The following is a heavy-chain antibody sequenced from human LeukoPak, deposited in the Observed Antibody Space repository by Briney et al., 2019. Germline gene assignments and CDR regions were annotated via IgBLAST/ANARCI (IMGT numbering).Heavy chain of an antibody. V-gene: IGHV4-38-2*02. Sequence: PSESLSLTCTVSGYSISSGYYWGWIRQPPGKGLEWIGSIYHSGTTYYNPSLKSRVTISVDTSKNQFSLKLSSVTAADTAVYYCARADNYYDSRFWFDPWGQGTLVTVSS. J-gene: IGHJ5*02. CDR2: IYHSGTT. CDR1: GYSISSGYY. D-gene: IGHD3-22*01. CDR3: ARADNYYDSRFWFDP.